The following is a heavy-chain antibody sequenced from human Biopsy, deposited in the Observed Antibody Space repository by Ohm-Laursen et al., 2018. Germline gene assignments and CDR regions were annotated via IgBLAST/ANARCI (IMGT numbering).Heavy chain of an antibody. CDR3: ARDYPSYSSVWYREPIIHC. J-gene: IGHJ4*02. CDR1: GFTFSSFW. V-gene: IGHV3-7*01. Sequence: GSLRLSCAASGFTFSSFWMSWVRQAPGKGLEWVAYIKQDGSEIYYVDSVKGRFTISRDNAKNSLYLQMNSLRAEDTAVYYCARDYPSYSSVWYREPIIHCWGQGTLVTVSS. D-gene: IGHD6-19*01. CDR2: IKQDGSEI.